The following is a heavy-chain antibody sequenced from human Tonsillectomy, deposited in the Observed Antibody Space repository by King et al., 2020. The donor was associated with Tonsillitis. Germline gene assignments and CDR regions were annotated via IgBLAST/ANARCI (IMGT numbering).Heavy chain of an antibody. D-gene: IGHD3-10*01. Sequence: QLVQSGGGVVQPGRSLRLSCAASGFTFSSCAMHWVRQAPGKGLEWVALIWYDGSNKYYADSVKGRFTISRDNSKNTLYLQMNSLRAEDTAVYYCARDYVSESSRYFDYWGQGTLVTVSS. CDR3: ARDYVSESSRYFDY. CDR2: IWYDGSNK. CDR1: GFTFSSCA. J-gene: IGHJ4*02. V-gene: IGHV3-33*08.